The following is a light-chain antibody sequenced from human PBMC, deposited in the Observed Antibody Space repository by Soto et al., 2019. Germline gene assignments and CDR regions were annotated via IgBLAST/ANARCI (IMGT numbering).Light chain of an antibody. V-gene: IGLV1-44*01. Sequence: QSVLTQPPSASGTPGQRVTISCSGSSSNIGRNTVNWYQQLPGTAPKLLIYTNNQRPSGVPDRFSGSKSGTSASLAISGLQSEDEADYYCAAWDGSLNRVLFGGGTKVTVL. CDR1: SSNIGRNT. CDR3: AAWDGSLNRVL. CDR2: TNN. J-gene: IGLJ2*01.